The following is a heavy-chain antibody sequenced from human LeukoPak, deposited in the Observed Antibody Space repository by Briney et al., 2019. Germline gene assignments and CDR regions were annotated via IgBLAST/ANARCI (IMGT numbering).Heavy chain of an antibody. CDR2: IGSSGSTT. J-gene: IGHJ6*03. D-gene: IGHD6-25*01. CDR1: GFTFSSYE. Sequence: QPGGSLRLSCTASGFTFSSYEMNWVRQAPGKGLEWLSYIGSSGSTTHYADSVKGRFTISRDNAKNSLYLQMNSLRVEDTAVYYCARDGTPNYSSGWVYMDVWGEGTTVTISS. V-gene: IGHV3-48*03. CDR3: ARDGTPNYSSGWVYMDV.